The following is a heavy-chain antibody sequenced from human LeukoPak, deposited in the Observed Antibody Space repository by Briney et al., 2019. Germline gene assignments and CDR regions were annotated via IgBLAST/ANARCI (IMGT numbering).Heavy chain of an antibody. CDR1: GFTFDDYA. Sequence: GGSLRLSRAASGFTFDDYAMHWVRHAPGKGLEWVSGISWNSGSIGYADSVKGRFTISRDNAKNSLYLQMNSLRAEDTALYYCAKGAVAVLYYYYGMDVWGQGTTVTVSS. CDR3: AKGAVAVLYYYYGMDV. D-gene: IGHD6-19*01. J-gene: IGHJ6*02. CDR2: ISWNSGSI. V-gene: IGHV3-9*01.